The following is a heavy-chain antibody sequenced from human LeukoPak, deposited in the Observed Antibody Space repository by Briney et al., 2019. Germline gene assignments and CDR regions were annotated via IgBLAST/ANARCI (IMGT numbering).Heavy chain of an antibody. CDR1: GFTFSSHA. J-gene: IGHJ4*02. CDR2: ISRSGATT. D-gene: IGHD6-19*01. V-gene: IGHV3-23*01. CDR3: AKDLGYSTGWYAFDY. Sequence: GGPLRLSCAASGFTFSSHAMSWVRQAPGKGLEWVSSISRSGATTYYADSVKGRFTIIRDISKNTLSLQMNSLRAGDTAVYYCAKDLGYSTGWYAFDYWGQGTLVTVSS.